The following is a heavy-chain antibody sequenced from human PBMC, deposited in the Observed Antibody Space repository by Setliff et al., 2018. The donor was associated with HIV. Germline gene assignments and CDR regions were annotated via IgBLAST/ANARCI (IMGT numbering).Heavy chain of an antibody. V-gene: IGHV4-39*07. CDR3: ARVKSGSLGGYVDY. D-gene: IGHD3-10*01. J-gene: IGHJ4*02. Sequence: PSETLSLTCTVPGGSISSSSYYWGWIRQPPGKGLEWIGSMYYSGSTYYSPSLKSRVTMSVDTSKNQFSLKLSSVTAADTAVYYCARVKSGSLGGYVDYWGQGTLVTVSS. CDR1: GGSISSSSYY. CDR2: MYYSGST.